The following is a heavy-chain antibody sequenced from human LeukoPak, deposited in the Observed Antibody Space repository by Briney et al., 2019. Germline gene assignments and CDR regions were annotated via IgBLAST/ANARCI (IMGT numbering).Heavy chain of an antibody. CDR3: ARVGYDFWSGYRFDY. D-gene: IGHD3-3*01. J-gene: IGHJ4*02. CDR2: IYYSGST. V-gene: IGHV4-59*01. CDR1: GGSISSYY. Sequence: SETLSLTCTVSGGSISSYYWSWIRQPPGKGLEWIGYIYYSGSTNYNPSLKSRVTISVDTSKNQFSLKLSSVTAADTAVYYCARVGYDFWSGYRFDYWGQGTLVTVSS.